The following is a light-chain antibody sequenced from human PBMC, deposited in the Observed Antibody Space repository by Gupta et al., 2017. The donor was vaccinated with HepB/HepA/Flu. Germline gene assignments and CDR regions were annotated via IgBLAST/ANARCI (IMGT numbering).Light chain of an antibody. V-gene: IGLV8-61*01. J-gene: IGLJ3*02. CDR2: NTK. Sequence: QTVVTQEPSFSVSPGGTVTLTCGLGSGSVSSSYYPSWYQQTPGQSPRTLIYNTKIRSSGVPDRFSGSILGNKAALTIAGAQADDESDYYCVLYMGRGFWVFGGGTTLTVL. CDR1: SGSVSSSYY. CDR3: VLYMGRGFWV.